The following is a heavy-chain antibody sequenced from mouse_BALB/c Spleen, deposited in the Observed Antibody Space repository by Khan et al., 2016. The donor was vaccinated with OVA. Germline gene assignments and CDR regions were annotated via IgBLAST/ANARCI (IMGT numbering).Heavy chain of an antibody. V-gene: IGHV1-80*01. CDR2: IYPGDGNT. CDR3: ARSGYDYVAY. Sequence: VMLVESGAELVRPGSSVKISCKASGYAFSNYLMNWVKQGPGQGLEWIGQIYPGDGNTNYNGKFKDKATLTADNSSTTAYMQLSSLTSEDSAVYFCARSGYDYVAYWGQGTLVTVSA. CDR1: GYAFSNYL. J-gene: IGHJ3*01. D-gene: IGHD2-14*01.